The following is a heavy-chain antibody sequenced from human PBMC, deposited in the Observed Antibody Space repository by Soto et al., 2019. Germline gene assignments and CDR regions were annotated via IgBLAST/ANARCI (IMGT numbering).Heavy chain of an antibody. CDR1: GFTFSSYG. CDR3: ASRWDLSAFDI. D-gene: IGHD1-26*01. V-gene: IGHV3-33*01. CDR2: IWYDGSNK. J-gene: IGHJ3*02. Sequence: GGSLRLSCAASGFTFSSYGMHWVRQAPGKGLEWVAVIWYDGSNKYYADSVKGRFTISRDNSKNTLYLQMNSLRAEDTAVYYCASRWDLSAFDIWGQGTMVTVSS.